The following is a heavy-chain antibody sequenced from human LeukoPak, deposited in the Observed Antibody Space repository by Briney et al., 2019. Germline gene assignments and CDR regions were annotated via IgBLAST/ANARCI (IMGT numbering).Heavy chain of an antibody. CDR3: ARGQGYESYYYMDV. V-gene: IGHV3-30*04. Sequence: PGGSLRLSCATSGFIFRTYAIHWVRQARGRGLEWVAVISFDGVNTFCADSVKGRFTISRDNSNNTVYLQMNNLRPEDTAVFYCARGQGYESYYYMDVWGKGTTVSVSS. CDR2: ISFDGVNT. J-gene: IGHJ6*03. D-gene: IGHD2-2*01. CDR1: GFIFRTYA.